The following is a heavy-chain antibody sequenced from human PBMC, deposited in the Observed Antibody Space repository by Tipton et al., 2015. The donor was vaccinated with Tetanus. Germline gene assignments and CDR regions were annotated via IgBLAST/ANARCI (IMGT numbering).Heavy chain of an antibody. D-gene: IGHD5-24*01. V-gene: IGHV4-39*01. CDR1: GGSISTTDSY. CDR2: IYGGNT. J-gene: IGHJ4*02. Sequence: TLSLTCTVSGGSISTTDSYWGWIRQPPGKGLEWIALIYGGNTYYDPSLKSRVGISLDTSKNQFSLKLTSVTAADTAIYYCARRNYPYYFDYWGQGILVTVSS. CDR3: ARRNYPYYFDY.